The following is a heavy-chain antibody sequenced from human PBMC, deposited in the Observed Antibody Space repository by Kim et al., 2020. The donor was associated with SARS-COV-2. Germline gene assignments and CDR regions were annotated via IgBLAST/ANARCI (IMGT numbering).Heavy chain of an antibody. CDR1: GYTFTSYA. D-gene: IGHD3-22*01. CDR3: ARERPLGDSSGYYGFDP. J-gene: IGHJ5*02. Sequence: ASVKVSCKASGYTFTSYAMHWVRQAPGQRLEWMGWINAGNGNTKYSQKFQGRVTITRDTSASTAYMELSSLRSEDTAVYYCARERPLGDSSGYYGFDPWGQGTLVTVSS. V-gene: IGHV1-3*01. CDR2: INAGNGNT.